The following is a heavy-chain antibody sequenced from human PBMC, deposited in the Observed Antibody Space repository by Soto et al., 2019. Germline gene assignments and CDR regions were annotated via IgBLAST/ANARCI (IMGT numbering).Heavy chain of an antibody. CDR3: ARDFKRYGSPPGPLEY. Sequence: QVQLRESGPGLVKPSQTLSLTCTVSGDSISSGDYYWSWIRQPPGKGLEWIGCIYYSGNTYYNPSLQSPFSISVDPSKSQFSLKLSSVTAADTAVYYCARDFKRYGSPPGPLEYWGLGTPVTVSS. CDR2: IYYSGNT. D-gene: IGHD5-18*01. J-gene: IGHJ4*02. CDR1: GDSISSGDYY. V-gene: IGHV4-30-4*01.